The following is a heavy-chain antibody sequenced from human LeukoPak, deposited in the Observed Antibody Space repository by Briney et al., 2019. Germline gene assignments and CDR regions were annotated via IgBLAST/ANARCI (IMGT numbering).Heavy chain of an antibody. CDR1: GFTYSSYS. J-gene: IGHJ4*02. Sequence: PGGSLRLSCAVSGFTYSSYSMKWVRQAPGKGLEWVSSISSSSSYIYYAESVKGRFTISRDNAKNSLYLQMNSLRAEDTAVYYCARVIGGYGDYWGQGTLVTVSS. CDR3: ARVIGGYGDY. V-gene: IGHV3-21*01. CDR2: ISSSSSYI. D-gene: IGHD5-12*01.